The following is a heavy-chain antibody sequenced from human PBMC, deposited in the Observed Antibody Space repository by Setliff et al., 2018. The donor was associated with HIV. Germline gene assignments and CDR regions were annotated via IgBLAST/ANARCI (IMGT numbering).Heavy chain of an antibody. V-gene: IGHV7-4-1*02. CDR2: IDTDSGTP. CDR1: ADTFTNCL. Sequence: ASVKVSCKASADTFTNCLINWVRQAPGQGLAWMGWIDTDSGTPTYAQAFTGRFVVSLDTSVSTAFLQITSLKAEDTALYYCARGDHDVLGDYSNFFDSWGQGTLATVS. J-gene: IGHJ5*01. D-gene: IGHD3-9*01. CDR3: ARGDHDVLGDYSNFFDS.